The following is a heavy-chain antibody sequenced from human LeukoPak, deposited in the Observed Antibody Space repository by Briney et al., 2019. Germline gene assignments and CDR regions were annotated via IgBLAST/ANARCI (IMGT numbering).Heavy chain of an antibody. Sequence: GWSLRLSCAASGFTFSSYEMNWVRQAPGKGLEWVSYISSSGSTIYYADSVKGRLTISRDNAKNSLYLQMDRLRAEDTAVYYCARGKFTMAGGWGQGTLVTVSS. J-gene: IGHJ4*02. V-gene: IGHV3-48*03. D-gene: IGHD3-10*02. CDR3: ARGKFTMAGG. CDR2: ISSSGSTI. CDR1: GFTFSSYE.